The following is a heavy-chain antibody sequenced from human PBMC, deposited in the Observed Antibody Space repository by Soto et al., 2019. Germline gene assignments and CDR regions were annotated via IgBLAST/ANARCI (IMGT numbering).Heavy chain of an antibody. J-gene: IGHJ4*02. CDR2: ITDRGST. CDR1: GGSFSGYY. CDR3: SRGVVRRVIIQYTSFFDY. V-gene: IGHV4-34*01. D-gene: IGHD3-10*01. Sequence: SETLSLTCAVYGGSFSGYYWSWIRQSPGKGLEWIAEITDRGSTNYNPSLKSRVTISVDTSKNQFSLKMTSVTAADTAVYYCSRGVVRRVIIQYTSFFDYWGLGPPVTVSS.